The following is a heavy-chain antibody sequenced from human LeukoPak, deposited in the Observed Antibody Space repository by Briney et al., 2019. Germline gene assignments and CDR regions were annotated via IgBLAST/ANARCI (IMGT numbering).Heavy chain of an antibody. CDR1: GFTFSDYY. V-gene: IGHV3-11*04. CDR2: ISSSGSTI. J-gene: IGHJ4*02. Sequence: GGSLRLSCAASGFTFSDYYMSWIRQAPGKGLEWVSYISSSGSTIYYADSVKGRFTISRDNAKNSLYLQMNSLRAEDTAVYYCARSSDDGIAVAGTDFDYWGQGTLVTVSS. D-gene: IGHD6-19*01. CDR3: ARSSDDGIAVAGTDFDY.